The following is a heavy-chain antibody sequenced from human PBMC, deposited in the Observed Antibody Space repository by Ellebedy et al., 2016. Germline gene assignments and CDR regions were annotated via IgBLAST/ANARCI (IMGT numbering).Heavy chain of an antibody. CDR1: GGSISSYY. Sequence: SETLSLTCTVSGGSISSYYWSWIRQPPGKGLEWIGYIYYSGSTNYNPSLKSRVTISVDTSKNQFSLKLSSVTAADTAVYYCARADNWGIDYWGQGTLVTVSS. J-gene: IGHJ4*02. V-gene: IGHV4-59*01. CDR3: ARADNWGIDY. CDR2: IYYSGST. D-gene: IGHD7-27*01.